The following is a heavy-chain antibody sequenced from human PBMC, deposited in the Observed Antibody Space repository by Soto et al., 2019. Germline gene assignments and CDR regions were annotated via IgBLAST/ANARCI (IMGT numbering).Heavy chain of an antibody. Sequence: QVQLVQSGAEVKKPGSSVKVSCKASGGTFSSYAISWVRQAPGQGLEWMGGIIPIFGTANYAQKFQGRVTITADESTSTAYMELSSLRSEDTAAYYCASDLTYYYDSSGYYRWGQGTLVTVSS. CDR3: ASDLTYYYDSSGYYR. CDR2: IIPIFGTA. D-gene: IGHD3-22*01. CDR1: GGTFSSYA. J-gene: IGHJ5*02. V-gene: IGHV1-69*01.